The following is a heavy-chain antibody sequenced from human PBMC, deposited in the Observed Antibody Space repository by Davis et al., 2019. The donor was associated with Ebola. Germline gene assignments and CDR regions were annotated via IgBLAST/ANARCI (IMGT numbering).Heavy chain of an antibody. Sequence: GESLKISCAASGFTFSNYAMSWVRQAPGKGLEWVATISSSGGSTYYADSVKGRFTISRDNSKNSLYLQMNSLRAEATAVYYCASTKRRYYDILTGYYTQFDYWGQGTLVTVSS. CDR1: GFTFSNYA. CDR3: ASTKRRYYDILTGYYTQFDY. V-gene: IGHV3-23*01. J-gene: IGHJ4*02. CDR2: ISSSGGST. D-gene: IGHD3-9*01.